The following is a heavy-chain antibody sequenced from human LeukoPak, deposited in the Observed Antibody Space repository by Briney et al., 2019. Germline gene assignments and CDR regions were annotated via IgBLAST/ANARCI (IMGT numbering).Heavy chain of an antibody. J-gene: IGHJ6*03. CDR3: ARDGRRAARPTLYYYYYYMDV. CDR2: IIPIFGTA. Sequence: ASVKVSCKASGGTFSSYAISWVRQAPGQGLEWMGGIIPIFGTANYAQKFQGRVTITTDESTSTAYMELSSLRSEDTAVYYCARDGRRAARPTLYYYYYYMDVWGKGTTVTVSS. CDR1: GGTFSSYA. D-gene: IGHD6-6*01. V-gene: IGHV1-69*05.